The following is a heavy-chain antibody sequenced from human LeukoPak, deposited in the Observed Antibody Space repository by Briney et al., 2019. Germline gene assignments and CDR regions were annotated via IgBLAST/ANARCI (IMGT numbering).Heavy chain of an antibody. CDR3: ARTQSHRSVGVGATKDFDY. CDR2: INHSGST. V-gene: IGHV4-34*01. D-gene: IGHD1-26*01. Sequence: KPSETLSLTCAVYGGSFSGYYWSWIRQPPGKGLEWIGEINHSGSTNYNPSLKSRVTISVDTSKNQFSLKLSSVTAADTAVYYCARTQSHRSVGVGATKDFDYWGQGTLVTVSS. CDR1: GGSFSGYY. J-gene: IGHJ4*02.